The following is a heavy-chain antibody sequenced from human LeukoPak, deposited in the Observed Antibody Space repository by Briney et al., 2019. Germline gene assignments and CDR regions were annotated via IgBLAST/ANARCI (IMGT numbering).Heavy chain of an antibody. CDR3: VRLRGLIDH. V-gene: IGHV3-11*01. J-gene: IGHJ4*02. CDR2: INSDSTAL. D-gene: IGHD3-10*01. CDR1: GFIFSDHY. Sequence: PGGSLRLSCAASGFIFSDHYMSWIRQAPGKGLEGVAYINSDSTALYYADSVKGRFTVSRDNAKNSLYLHMNSLGVDDTAVYYCVRLRGLIDHWGQGALVTVSS.